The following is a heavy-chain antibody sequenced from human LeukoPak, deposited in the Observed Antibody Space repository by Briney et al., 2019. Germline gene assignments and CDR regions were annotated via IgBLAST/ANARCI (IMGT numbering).Heavy chain of an antibody. CDR1: GFTVNSSY. J-gene: IGHJ4*02. Sequence: PGGSLRPSCAASGFTVNSSYMSWVRQAPGKGLEWVSLIYSGGSTNYPDSVRGRFTISRDNSKNTLYLQMNSLRVEDTAVYYCASGRGFYWGQGTLVTVSS. D-gene: IGHD1-26*01. CDR3: ASGRGFY. CDR2: IYSGGST. V-gene: IGHV3-53*01.